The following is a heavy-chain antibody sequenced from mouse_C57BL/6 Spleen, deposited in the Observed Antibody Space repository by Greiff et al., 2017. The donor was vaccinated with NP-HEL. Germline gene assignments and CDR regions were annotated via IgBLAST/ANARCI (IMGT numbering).Heavy chain of an antibody. CDR3: ARNDDLAY. J-gene: IGHJ3*01. CDR2: ISSGSSTI. Sequence: EVQVVESGGGLVKPGGSLKLSCAASGFTFSDYGMHWVRQAPEKGLEWVAYISSGSSTIYYADTVQGRFTISRDNAKNTLFLQMTSLRSEDTAMYYCARNDDLAYWGQGTLVTVSA. V-gene: IGHV5-17*01. D-gene: IGHD2-12*01. CDR1: GFTFSDYG.